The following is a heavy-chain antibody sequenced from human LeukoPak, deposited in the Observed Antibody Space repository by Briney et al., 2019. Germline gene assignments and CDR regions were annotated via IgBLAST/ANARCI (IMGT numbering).Heavy chain of an antibody. D-gene: IGHD6-6*01. CDR2: ISSSSSTI. Sequence: GGSLRLSCAASGFTFSSYSMNWVRQAPGKGLEWVSYISSSSSTIYYADSVKGRFTISRDNAKNSLYLQMNSLRAEDTAVYYCARSLGEYSSSSWIDYWGQGTLVTVSS. V-gene: IGHV3-48*01. CDR1: GFTFSSYS. CDR3: ARSLGEYSSSSWIDY. J-gene: IGHJ4*02.